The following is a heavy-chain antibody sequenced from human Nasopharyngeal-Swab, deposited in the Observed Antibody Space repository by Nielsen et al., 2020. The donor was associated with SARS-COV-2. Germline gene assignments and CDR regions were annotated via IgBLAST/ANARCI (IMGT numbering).Heavy chain of an antibody. D-gene: IGHD2-15*01. V-gene: IGHV4-34*01. CDR2: IYHSGST. J-gene: IGHJ4*02. CDR3: ARGVRYQRGPLGNCSGGSCYLGFDY. CDR1: GWPFSGYY. Sequence: SETLSLTCHVFGWPFSGYYWSWSRQPPGRGLEWTGEIYHSGSTNYNPSLKSRVTISVDTSKNQFSLKLSSVTAADTAVYYCARGVRYQRGPLGNCSGGSCYLGFDYWGQGTLVTFSS.